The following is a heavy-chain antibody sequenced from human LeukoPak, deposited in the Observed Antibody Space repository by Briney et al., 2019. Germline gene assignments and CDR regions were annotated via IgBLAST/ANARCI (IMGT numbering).Heavy chain of an antibody. J-gene: IGHJ5*02. CDR3: TRTDLWVS. D-gene: IGHD1-26*01. Sequence: GGSLRLSCVGSGFTGINDYFSWVRQAPGKGLEWVSVIYSGGSTYYADSVRDRFTISRDKSKNTLYLQVNSLTVEDTAMYYCTRTDLWVSWGQGAQVTVSS. CDR2: IYSGGST. V-gene: IGHV3-66*01. CDR1: GFTGINDY.